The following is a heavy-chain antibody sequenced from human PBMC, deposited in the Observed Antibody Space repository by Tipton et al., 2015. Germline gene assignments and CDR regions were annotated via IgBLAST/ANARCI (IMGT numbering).Heavy chain of an antibody. D-gene: IGHD3-9*01. Sequence: LRLSCAVSAYSISTDYYWDWIRQPPGKGLEWIGTISHSGSTYYTPSLKSRVTISADTSKNQFSLRLSSVTAADTAVYYCACHDYDLLTRDYQTVDYWGQGTVVTVSS. J-gene: IGHJ4*02. CDR1: AYSISTDYY. V-gene: IGHV4-38-2*01. CDR2: ISHSGST. CDR3: ACHDYDLLTRDYQTVDY.